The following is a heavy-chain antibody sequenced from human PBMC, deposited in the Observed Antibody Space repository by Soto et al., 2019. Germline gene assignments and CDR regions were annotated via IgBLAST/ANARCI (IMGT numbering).Heavy chain of an antibody. CDR1: GYSFTSYW. V-gene: IGHV5-51*01. CDR3: AGAPWGVRGDYYYYGMDV. J-gene: IGHJ6*02. D-gene: IGHD3-10*01. Sequence: GESLKISCKGSGYSFTSYWIGWVRQMPGKGLEWMGIIYPGDSDTRYSPSFQGQVTISADKSISTAYLQWSSLKASDTAMYYCAGAPWGVRGDYYYYGMDVWGQGTTVTVSS. CDR2: IYPGDSDT.